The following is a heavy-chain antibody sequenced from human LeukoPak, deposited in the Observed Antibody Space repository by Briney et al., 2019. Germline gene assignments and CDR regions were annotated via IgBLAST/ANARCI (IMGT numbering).Heavy chain of an antibody. J-gene: IGHJ4*02. D-gene: IGHD3-10*01. V-gene: IGHV4-59*08. CDR1: GGSISSYY. CDR3: ARHEARGFHY. Sequence: SETLSLTCTVSGGSISSYYWSWIRQPPGKGLEWIGYIYYSGSTNYNPSLKSRVTISVDTSKNQFSLKLSSVTAADTAVYYCARHEARGFHYWGQGTLVTVSS. CDR2: IYYSGST.